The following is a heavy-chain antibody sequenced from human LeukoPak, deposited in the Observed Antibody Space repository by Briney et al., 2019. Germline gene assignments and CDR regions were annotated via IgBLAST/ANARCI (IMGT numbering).Heavy chain of an antibody. CDR1: GFTFSSYA. J-gene: IGHJ4*02. D-gene: IGHD3-22*01. CDR2: ISSNGGST. Sequence: PGGSLRLSCAASGFTFSSYAMHWVRQAPGKGLEYVSAISSNGGSTYYANSVKGRFTISRDNSKNTLYLQMGSLRAEDMAVYYCARGTPYYYDSSGYYLFDYWGQGTLVTVSS. V-gene: IGHV3-64*01. CDR3: ARGTPYYYDSSGYYLFDY.